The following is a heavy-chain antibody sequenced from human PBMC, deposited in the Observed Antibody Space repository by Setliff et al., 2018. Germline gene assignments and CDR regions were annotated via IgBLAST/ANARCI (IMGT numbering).Heavy chain of an antibody. J-gene: IGHJ4*02. CDR3: ARSSGPRVVLAADFDY. V-gene: IGHV1-18*01. CDR1: GYNFITTG. CDR2: ISPYNGNT. D-gene: IGHD5-12*01. Sequence: ASVTVSCKTSGYNFITTGISWVRQAPGQGPEWMGCISPYNGNTNYAQKFQDRVTMTTDTSTATVYMELKNLRSDDTAVYYCARSSGPRVVLAADFDYWGQGTLVTVSS.